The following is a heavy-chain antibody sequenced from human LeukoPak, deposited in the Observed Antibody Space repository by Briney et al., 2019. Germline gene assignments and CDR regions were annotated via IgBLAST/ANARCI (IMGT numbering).Heavy chain of an antibody. CDR2: ISGSGVNT. CDR1: GFTFSSYA. CDR3: AEIQLNSGLCY. D-gene: IGHD5-12*01. Sequence: PGGSLRLSCAASGFTFSSYAMSWVRQAPGKGLEWVSSISGSGVNTYYADSVKGRFTISRDNSKSTLSLQMNSLRAEDTAVYYCAEIQLNSGLCYWGQGTLVTVSP. J-gene: IGHJ4*02. V-gene: IGHV3-23*01.